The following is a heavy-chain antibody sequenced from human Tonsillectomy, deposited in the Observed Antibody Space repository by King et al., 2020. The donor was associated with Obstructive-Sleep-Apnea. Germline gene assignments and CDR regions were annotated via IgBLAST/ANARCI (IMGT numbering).Heavy chain of an antibody. D-gene: IGHD3-10*01. J-gene: IGHJ4*02. CDR1: GFTFSNYD. CDR3: ARGGVFGSGTGDFAC. CDR2: IGTSGYP. V-gene: IGHV3-13*05. Sequence: VQLVESGGGLVQPGGSLRLSCVASGFTFSNYDMHWVRQPTGGRLEWVSTIGTSGYPNYAVSVKGRFTISRENAKNSLYLRMNSLRAGDTAVYYCARGGVFGSGTGDFACWRQGTLVTDSS.